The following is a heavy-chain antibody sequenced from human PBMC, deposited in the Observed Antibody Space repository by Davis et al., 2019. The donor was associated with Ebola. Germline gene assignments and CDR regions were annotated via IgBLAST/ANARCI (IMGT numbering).Heavy chain of an antibody. CDR1: GFPFSHYA. Sequence: GESLKISCVGSGFPFSHYAMAWVRQAPGKGLEWVSAISGSGASTYYADSVKGRFTISRDNSKNTLYLQMNSLRVEDTAIYYCATLVGGSYCFDYWGQGMLVTVSS. D-gene: IGHD1-26*01. CDR2: ISGSGAST. V-gene: IGHV3-23*01. CDR3: ATLVGGSYCFDY. J-gene: IGHJ4*02.